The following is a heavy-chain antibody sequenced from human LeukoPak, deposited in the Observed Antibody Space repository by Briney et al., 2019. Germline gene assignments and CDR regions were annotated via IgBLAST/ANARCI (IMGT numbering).Heavy chain of an antibody. CDR2: INHSRAT. CDR3: ARGRDVKYYDYDWGKDRYTHVFDM. Sequence: SETLSLTCAVYDGSFTAYYWSWLRQPPGKGLGWIGDINHSRATNYSPSFKSRVTISLDTSKNQFSLNLGSVTAADTAVSFCARGRDVKYYDYDWGKDRYTHVFDMWGRGTMVIVSS. V-gene: IGHV4-34*01. J-gene: IGHJ3*02. D-gene: IGHD3-16*02. CDR1: DGSFTAYY.